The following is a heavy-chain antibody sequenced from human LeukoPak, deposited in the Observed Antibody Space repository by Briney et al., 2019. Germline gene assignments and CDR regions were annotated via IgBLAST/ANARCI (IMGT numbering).Heavy chain of an antibody. CDR3: AKSLLWFGELSHYYYYYGMDV. J-gene: IGHJ6*02. D-gene: IGHD3-10*01. Sequence: GGSLRLSCAASGFTFSSYAMSWVRQAPGKGLEWVSAISGSGGSTYYADSVKGRFTISRDNSKNTLYLQMNSLRAEDTAVYYCAKSLLWFGELSHYYYYYGMDVWGQGTTVTVSS. CDR2: ISGSGGST. CDR1: GFTFSSYA. V-gene: IGHV3-23*01.